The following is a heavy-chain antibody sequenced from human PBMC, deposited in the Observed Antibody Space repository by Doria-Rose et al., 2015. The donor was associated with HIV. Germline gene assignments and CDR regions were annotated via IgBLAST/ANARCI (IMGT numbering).Heavy chain of an antibody. J-gene: IGHJ4*02. D-gene: IGHD3-22*01. V-gene: IGHV3-11*01. CDR2: ISSSGSTR. CDR3: VRVSDSTALDY. Sequence: QVQLQESGGGSVKPGGSLRLSCAASGFTFSDYYMSWIRQAPGKGLGWISYISSSGSTRYYEDSVKGRFTISRDNAKKSLYLQMNSLRAEDAAVYYCVRVSDSTALDYWGQGTPVTVSS. CDR1: GFTFSDYY.